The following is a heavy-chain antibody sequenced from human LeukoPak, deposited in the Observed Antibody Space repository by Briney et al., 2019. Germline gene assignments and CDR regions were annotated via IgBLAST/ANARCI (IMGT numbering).Heavy chain of an antibody. V-gene: IGHV3-9*01. CDR1: GLTFDDYA. CDR3: AKDIFTMVRGVVDY. CDR2: ISWNSGSI. Sequence: PGGSLRLSCAASGLTFDDYAMHWVRQAPGKGLEWVSGISWNSGSIGYADSVKGRFTISRDNAKNSLYLQMNSLRAEDTALYYCAKDIFTMVRGVVDYWGQGTLVTVSS. J-gene: IGHJ4*02. D-gene: IGHD3-10*01.